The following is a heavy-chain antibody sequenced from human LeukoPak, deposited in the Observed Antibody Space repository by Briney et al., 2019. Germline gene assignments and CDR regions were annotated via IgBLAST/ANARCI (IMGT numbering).Heavy chain of an antibody. CDR2: ISAYNDNT. CDR3: ARASMVRGVIGGTFDY. CDR1: GYTFTSYG. J-gene: IGHJ4*02. V-gene: IGHV1-18*01. Sequence: ASVKVSCKASGYTFTSYGISWVRQAPGQGLEWMGWISAYNDNTNYAQKLQGRVTMTTDTSTSTAYMELRSLRSEDTAVYYCARASMVRGVIGGTFDYWGQGTLVTVSS. D-gene: IGHD3-10*01.